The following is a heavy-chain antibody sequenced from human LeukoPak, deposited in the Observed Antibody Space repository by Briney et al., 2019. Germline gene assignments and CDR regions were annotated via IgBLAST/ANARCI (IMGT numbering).Heavy chain of an antibody. CDR3: ARSPYSDSAFDI. CDR2: ISYDGSNK. D-gene: IGHD1-26*01. J-gene: IGHJ3*02. V-gene: IGHV3-30*14. Sequence: PGGSLRLSCAASGFTFSSYAMHWVRQAPGKGLEWVALISYDGSNKYYADSVKGRFTISRDNSKNTLYLQMNSLRAEDTAVYYCARSPYSDSAFDIWGQGTMVTVSS. CDR1: GFTFSSYA.